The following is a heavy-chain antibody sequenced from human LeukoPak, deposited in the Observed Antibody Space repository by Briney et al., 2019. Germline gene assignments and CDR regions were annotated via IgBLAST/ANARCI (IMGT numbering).Heavy chain of an antibody. CDR3: ARTVEYYYEGGYFDY. J-gene: IGHJ4*02. V-gene: IGHV3-30-3*01. Sequence: GGSLRLSCAASGFTFSSYAMHWVRQAPGKGLEWVAVISYDGSNKYYADSVKGRFTISRDNSKNTLYLQMNSLRAEDTAVYYCARTVEYYYEGGYFDYWGQGTLVTVSS. D-gene: IGHD3-22*01. CDR1: GFTFSSYA. CDR2: ISYDGSNK.